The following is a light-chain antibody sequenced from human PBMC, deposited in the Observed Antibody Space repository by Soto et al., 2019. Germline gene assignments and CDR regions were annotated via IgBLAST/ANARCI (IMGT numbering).Light chain of an antibody. CDR1: SSNIGSNT. Sequence: QSVLTQPPSASGTPGQRVTISCSGSSSNIGSNTVNWYQQLPGTAPKLLIYSNNQRPSGVPDRFSGSKSGTSASLAIRGLQSEYEADYYCAAWDDSLNGRVFGGGTKLTV. J-gene: IGLJ2*01. CDR2: SNN. CDR3: AAWDDSLNGRV. V-gene: IGLV1-44*01.